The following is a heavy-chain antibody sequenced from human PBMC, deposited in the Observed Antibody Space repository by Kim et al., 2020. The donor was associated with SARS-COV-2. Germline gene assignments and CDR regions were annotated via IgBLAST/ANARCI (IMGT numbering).Heavy chain of an antibody. J-gene: IGHJ4*02. CDR1: GGSISSSSYY. Sequence: SETLSLTCTVSGGSISSSSYYWGWIRQPPGKGLEWIGSIYYSGSTYYNPSLKSRVTISVDTSKNQFSLKLSSVTAADTAVYYCARHLAYYDYTWGRVDYWGQGTLVTVSS. CDR2: IYYSGST. V-gene: IGHV4-39*01. CDR3: ARHLAYYDYTWGRVDY. D-gene: IGHD3-16*01.